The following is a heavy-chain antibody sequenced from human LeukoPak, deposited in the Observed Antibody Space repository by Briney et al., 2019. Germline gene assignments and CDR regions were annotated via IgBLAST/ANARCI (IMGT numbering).Heavy chain of an antibody. CDR2: MSPDTGNT. Sequence: GASVKVSCKASGYTFTIYEFNWVRQAPGQGLEWLGYMSPDTGNTGYAQKFQGRVTMTRDTSISTAYMELSSLTSEDTAVYYCARGPRFDPWGQGTLVTVSS. CDR1: GYTFTIYE. V-gene: IGHV1-8*01. CDR3: ARGPRFDP. J-gene: IGHJ5*02.